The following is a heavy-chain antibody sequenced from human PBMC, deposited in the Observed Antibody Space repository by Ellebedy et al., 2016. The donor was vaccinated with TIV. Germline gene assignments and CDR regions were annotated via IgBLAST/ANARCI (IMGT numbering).Heavy chain of an antibody. V-gene: IGHV3-7*04. Sequence: GESLKISXAASGFTFSSYWMSWVRQAPGKGLEWVANIKQDGSEKYYVDSVKGRFTISRDNAKNSLYLQMNSLRAEDTAVYYCAKGIQIAVAGTFGPAHFDYWGQGTLVTVSS. CDR2: IKQDGSEK. J-gene: IGHJ4*02. D-gene: IGHD6-19*01. CDR3: AKGIQIAVAGTFGPAHFDY. CDR1: GFTFSSYW.